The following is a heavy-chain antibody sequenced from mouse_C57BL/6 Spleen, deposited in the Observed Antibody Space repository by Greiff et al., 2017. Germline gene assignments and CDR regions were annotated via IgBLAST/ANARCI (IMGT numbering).Heavy chain of an antibody. D-gene: IGHD1-1*01. CDR3: ARWGSDYFDY. V-gene: IGHV1-42*01. J-gene: IGHJ2*01. CDR1: GYSFTGYY. CDR2: INPSTGGT. Sequence: VQLKQSGPELVKPGASVKISCKASGYSFTGYYMNWVKQSPEKSLEWIGEINPSTGGTTYNQKFKAKATLTVDKSSSTAYMQLKSLTSEDSAVYYCARWGSDYFDYWGQGTTLTVSS.